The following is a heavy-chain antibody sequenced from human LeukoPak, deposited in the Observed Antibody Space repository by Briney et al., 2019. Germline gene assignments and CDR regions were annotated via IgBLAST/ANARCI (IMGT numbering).Heavy chain of an antibody. J-gene: IGHJ6*03. V-gene: IGHV1-24*01. CDR2: FDPEDGET. CDR1: GYTLTELS. CDR3: ATSYYDIPGYYYYYMDV. Sequence: ASVKVSCKVSGYTLTELSMHWVRQAPGKGLEWMGGFDPEDGETIYAQKFQGRVTMTEDTSTDTAYMELSSLRSEDTAVYYCATSYYDIPGYYYYYMDVWGKGTTVTVSS. D-gene: IGHD3-9*01.